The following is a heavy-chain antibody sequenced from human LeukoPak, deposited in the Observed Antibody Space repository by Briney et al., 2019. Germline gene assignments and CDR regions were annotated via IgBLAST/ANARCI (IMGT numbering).Heavy chain of an antibody. V-gene: IGHV4-4*02. Sequence: GSLRLSCAASGFTFSSYAMSWVRQAPGKGLEWIGEIYHSGSTNYNPSLKSRVTISVDKSKNQFSLKLSSVTAADTAVYYCASIRGIAVTSVDYWGQGTLVTVSS. J-gene: IGHJ4*02. CDR1: GFTFSSYAM. CDR2: IYHSGST. CDR3: ASIRGIAVTSVDY. D-gene: IGHD6-19*01.